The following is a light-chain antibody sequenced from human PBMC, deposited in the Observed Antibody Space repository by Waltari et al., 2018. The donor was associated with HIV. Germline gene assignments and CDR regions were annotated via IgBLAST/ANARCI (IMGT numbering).Light chain of an antibody. CDR1: TRDAGDDKY. J-gene: IGLJ3*02. CDR3: SSFAGGDTWV. Sequence: QSALTQTPSASGSPGQSVPISFSDITRDAGDDKYVSWYPLSPGTAPKLMIQEGDKRPSVVPERFSGSKSGNTASLTVSGLQADDEADYYCSSFAGGDTWVFGGGTKLTVL. V-gene: IGLV2-8*01. CDR2: EGD.